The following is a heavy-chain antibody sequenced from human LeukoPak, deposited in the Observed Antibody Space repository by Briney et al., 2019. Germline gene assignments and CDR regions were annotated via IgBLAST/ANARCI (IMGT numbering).Heavy chain of an antibody. CDR3: ARYGSGITGTTVFDY. V-gene: IGHV3-30*02. CDR2: IRSDGGIK. Sequence: GGSLRLSCAASGFTFDNYGMHWVRQAPGKGLEWVAFIRSDGGIKYYAGSVKGRFTISRDNSKNTLYLQVNSLRAEDTAVYCCARYGSGITGTTVFDYWGQGTLVTVSS. J-gene: IGHJ4*02. D-gene: IGHD1-20*01. CDR1: GFTFDNYG.